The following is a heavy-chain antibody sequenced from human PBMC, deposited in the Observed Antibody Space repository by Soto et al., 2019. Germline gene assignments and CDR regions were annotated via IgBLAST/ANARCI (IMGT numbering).Heavy chain of an antibody. D-gene: IGHD3-16*01. Sequence: QVQLQESGPGLVKPSQTLSLTCTVSGGSISSGDYYWSWIRQPPGKGLEWIGYIYYSGSTYYNPSLTSRVTISVDTSKNQFSLKLSSVTAADTAVYYCARAPLGWANWFDPWGQGTLVTVSS. CDR2: IYYSGST. CDR3: ARAPLGWANWFDP. J-gene: IGHJ5*02. V-gene: IGHV4-30-4*01. CDR1: GGSISSGDYY.